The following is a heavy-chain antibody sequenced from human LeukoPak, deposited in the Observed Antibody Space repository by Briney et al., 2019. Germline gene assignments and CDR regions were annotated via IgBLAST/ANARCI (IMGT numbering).Heavy chain of an antibody. CDR3: ARTGHVYGLGDS. Sequence: ASVTVSCKTAGYTFSSYAVSWVRQAPGQGLEWMGWVSGYNGNTKYADKFQGRVTMTTDPSTTTVNMELRSLRSDDKAVYFCARTGHVYGLGDSWGQGTLVTISS. CDR1: GYTFSSYA. J-gene: IGHJ4*02. D-gene: IGHD3-10*01. V-gene: IGHV1-18*01. CDR2: VSGYNGNT.